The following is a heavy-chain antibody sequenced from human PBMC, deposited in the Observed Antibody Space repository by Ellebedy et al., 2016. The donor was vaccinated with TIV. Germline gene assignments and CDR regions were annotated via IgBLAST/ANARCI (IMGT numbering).Heavy chain of an antibody. V-gene: IGHV3-74*01. CDR1: GFTFNDYW. CDR3: GKDIRRIQIFYYYMDV. Sequence: GGSLRLSXAVSGFTFNDYWMHWVRQAPGKGLVWLSGIISDGSTTRYADSVKGRFTISRDNAKKSLYLQMNSLRAEDTALYYCGKDIRRIQIFYYYMDVWGKGTTVTVSS. CDR2: IISDGSTT. D-gene: IGHD5-18*01. J-gene: IGHJ6*03.